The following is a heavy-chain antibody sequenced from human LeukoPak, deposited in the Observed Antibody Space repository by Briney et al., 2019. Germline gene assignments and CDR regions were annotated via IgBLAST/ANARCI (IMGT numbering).Heavy chain of an antibody. V-gene: IGHV3-53*01. Sequence: GGSLRLSCAASGFTVSSNYMSWVRQAPGKGLEWVSVIYSGGSTYYADSVKGRFTISRDNSKNTLYLQMNSLRAEDTAVYYCARGGQYSDSAYFQHWGQGTLVTVSS. D-gene: IGHD1-26*01. CDR1: GFTVSSNY. CDR3: ARGGQYSDSAYFQH. CDR2: IYSGGST. J-gene: IGHJ1*01.